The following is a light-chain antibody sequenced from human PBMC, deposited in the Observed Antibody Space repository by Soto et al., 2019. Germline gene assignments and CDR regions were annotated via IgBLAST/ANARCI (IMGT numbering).Light chain of an antibody. J-gene: IGKJ5*01. Sequence: DIQMTQSPSTLSSSVGDRVTITCRASQSISSWLAWYQQKPGKAPKLLIYKASTLESGVPSNFSGSGSGTEFSLTISSLQPEDFAIYYCLQDRNYPRTFGQGTRLEIK. CDR2: KAS. CDR3: LQDRNYPRT. V-gene: IGKV1-5*03. CDR1: QSISSW.